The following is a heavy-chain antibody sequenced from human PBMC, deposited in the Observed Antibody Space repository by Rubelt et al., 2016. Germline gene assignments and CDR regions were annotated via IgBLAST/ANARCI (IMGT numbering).Heavy chain of an antibody. CDR3: ARDPSNTSGFHAYFDY. D-gene: IGHD3-22*01. CDR1: GYSFKRYA. V-gene: IGHV1-18*01. CDR2: ISTSTGAT. Sequence: QVQLVQSGAEVKEPGASIKVSCQTSGYSFKRYAISWVRQAPGQGLEWMGLISTSTGATRYEKNFQGRVTMTTDTSTSTAYMELRSLRSDATAVYSCARDPSNTSGFHAYFDYWGQGTLVTVSS. J-gene: IGHJ4*02.